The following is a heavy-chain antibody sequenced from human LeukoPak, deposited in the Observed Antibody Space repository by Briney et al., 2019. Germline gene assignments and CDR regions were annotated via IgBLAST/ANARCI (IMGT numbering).Heavy chain of an antibody. CDR1: GGSISGSSYY. Sequence: SETLSLTCTVSGGSISGSSYYWGWIRQPPGKGLEWIGSIYYSVSTYYNPSLKSRVTISVDTSKNQFSLKLNSVTATDTAVYYRARHYGPWGQGTLVTVSS. V-gene: IGHV4-39*01. CDR3: ARHYGP. CDR2: IYYSVST. D-gene: IGHD3-10*01. J-gene: IGHJ4*02.